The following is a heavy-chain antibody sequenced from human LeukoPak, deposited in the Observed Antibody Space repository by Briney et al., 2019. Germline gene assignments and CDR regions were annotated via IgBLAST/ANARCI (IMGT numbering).Heavy chain of an antibody. CDR3: ARVGITAATADY. D-gene: IGHD6-25*01. J-gene: IGHJ4*02. CDR2: INPRGGST. Sequence: ASVKVSCKASGYTFTTYYMHWLRQAPGQGPEWMGIINPRGGSTDYAQKFEGRVTMTSDTSTSTVYMELNDLTSEDTAVYFCARVGITAATADYWGQGTLVTVSS. CDR1: GYTFTTYY. V-gene: IGHV1-46*01.